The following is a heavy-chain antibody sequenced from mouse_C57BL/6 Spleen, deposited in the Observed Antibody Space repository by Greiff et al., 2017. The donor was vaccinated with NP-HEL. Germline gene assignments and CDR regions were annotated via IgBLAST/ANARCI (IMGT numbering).Heavy chain of an antibody. J-gene: IGHJ4*01. CDR1: GYSFTGYY. Sequence: EVQLQQSGPELVKPGASVKISCKASGYSFTGYYMNWVKQSPEKSLEWIGEINPSTGGTTYNQKFKAKATLTVDKSSSTAYMQLKSLTSEDSAVYYCARGGYDVRDYYAMDYWGQGTSVTVSS. V-gene: IGHV1-42*01. CDR3: ARGGYDVRDYYAMDY. CDR2: INPSTGGT. D-gene: IGHD2-2*01.